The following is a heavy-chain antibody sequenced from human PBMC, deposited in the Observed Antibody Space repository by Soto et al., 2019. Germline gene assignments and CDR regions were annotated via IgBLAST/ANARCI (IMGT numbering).Heavy chain of an antibody. CDR2: VSPTGDTV. CDR3: LNDAPTGSIHD. CDR1: GFRFEQYV. J-gene: IGHJ4*02. Sequence: VQVVASGGGLVQPGRSLRLSCAVSGFRFEQYVMHWVRQAPGKGLECVSTVSPTGDTVAYADSLEGRFTVSRDNPKNSLYLQMHSLKGDYTAFYYSLNDAPTGSIHDWGQGTLVTVSS. D-gene: IGHD3-10*01. V-gene: IGHV3-9*01.